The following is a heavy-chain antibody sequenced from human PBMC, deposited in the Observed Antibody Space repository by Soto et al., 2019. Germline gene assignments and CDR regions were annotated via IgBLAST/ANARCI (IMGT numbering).Heavy chain of an antibody. CDR1: GYSFTSYW. Sequence: VEALNISCKGSGYSFTSYWIGWVRQIPGKGLEWMGIIYPGDSDTRYSPSFQGQVTISADKSISTAYLQWSSLKASDTAMYYCARGTEVPFEYWGQGTLVIVSS. CDR2: IYPGDSDT. V-gene: IGHV5-51*01. J-gene: IGHJ4*02. CDR3: ARGTEVPFEY.